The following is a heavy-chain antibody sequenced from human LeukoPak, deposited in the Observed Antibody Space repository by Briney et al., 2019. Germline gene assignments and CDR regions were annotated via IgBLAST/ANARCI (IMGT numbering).Heavy chain of an antibody. Sequence: ASVKVSCKASGYTFTGYYMHWVRQAPGHGLEWMGWINPNSGGTNYAQKFQGRVTMTRDTSISTAYMELSRLRSDDTAVYYCARPRIRGVIFWFDPWGQGTLVTVSS. V-gene: IGHV1-2*02. CDR1: GYTFTGYY. CDR2: INPNSGGT. J-gene: IGHJ5*02. CDR3: ARPRIRGVIFWFDP. D-gene: IGHD3-10*01.